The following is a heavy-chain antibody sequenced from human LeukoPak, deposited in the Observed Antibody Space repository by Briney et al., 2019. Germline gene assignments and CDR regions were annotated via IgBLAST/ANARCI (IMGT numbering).Heavy chain of an antibody. CDR3: ARRNYYDSSGYVDV. V-gene: IGHV1-18*04. D-gene: IGHD3-22*01. CDR2: ISAYNDNT. Sequence: ASVKVSCKPSGYTFTSYGIGWVRQAPGQGLEWMGWISAYNDNTNYAQKLQGRVTMTTDTSTSTAYMELRSLRSDDTAVYYCARRNYYDSSGYVDVWGQGTTVTVSS. J-gene: IGHJ6*02. CDR1: GYTFTSYG.